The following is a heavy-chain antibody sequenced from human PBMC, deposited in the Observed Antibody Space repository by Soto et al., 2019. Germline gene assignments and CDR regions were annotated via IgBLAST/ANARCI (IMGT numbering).Heavy chain of an antibody. D-gene: IGHD3-9*01. Sequence: QVQLVQSGAEVKKPWSSVKVSCKASGGTFSSYAISWVRQAPGQGLAWMGGIIPIFGTAKYAQKFQGRVTITADESTSKAYMELSSLRSEDTAVYYCARDRPAYDILTGPGDVWGQGTTVTVSS. CDR3: ARDRPAYDILTGPGDV. J-gene: IGHJ6*02. CDR1: GGTFSSYA. CDR2: IIPIFGTA. V-gene: IGHV1-69*01.